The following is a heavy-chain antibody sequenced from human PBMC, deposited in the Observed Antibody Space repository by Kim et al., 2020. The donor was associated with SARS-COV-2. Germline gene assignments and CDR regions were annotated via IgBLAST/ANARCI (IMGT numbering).Heavy chain of an antibody. Sequence: SETLSLTCAVYGGSFSGYYWSWIRQPPGKGLEWIGEINHSGSTNYNPSLKSRVTISVDTSKNQFSLKLSSVTAADTAVYYCARGWYYDSSGYYNDYWGQGTLVTVSS. V-gene: IGHV4-34*01. J-gene: IGHJ4*02. CDR1: GGSFSGYY. CDR2: INHSGST. D-gene: IGHD3-22*01. CDR3: ARGWYYDSSGYYNDY.